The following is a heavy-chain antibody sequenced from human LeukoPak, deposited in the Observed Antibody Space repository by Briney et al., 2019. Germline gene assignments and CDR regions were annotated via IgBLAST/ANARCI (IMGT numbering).Heavy chain of an antibody. Sequence: GGSLRLSCAASGFTFSDHWMSWVRQAPGKGLEWVSAISGSDGSTYYADSVKGRFTISRDIYKNTLYLQMNSLRAEDTAVYYCAKGEISRPFDYWGQGTLVIVSS. CDR3: AKGEISRPFDY. D-gene: IGHD2/OR15-2a*01. CDR1: GFTFSDHW. V-gene: IGHV3-23*01. J-gene: IGHJ4*02. CDR2: ISGSDGST.